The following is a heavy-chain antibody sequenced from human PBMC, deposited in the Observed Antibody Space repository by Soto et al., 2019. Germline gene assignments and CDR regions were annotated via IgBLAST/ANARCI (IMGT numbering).Heavy chain of an antibody. V-gene: IGHV4-30-4*01. J-gene: IGHJ6*02. D-gene: IGHD3-10*01. CDR2: IYYSGST. CDR1: GGSISSGDYY. Sequence: PSATLSLTGTFSGGSISSGDYYWSWIRQHPGKGLEWIGYIYYSGSTYYYPSLKSRVTISVDTSKNQFALKLSSVTATDTAVYYCARDDYYGSGSLIGDYYGMDVWGQGTTVTVSS. CDR3: ARDDYYGSGSLIGDYYGMDV.